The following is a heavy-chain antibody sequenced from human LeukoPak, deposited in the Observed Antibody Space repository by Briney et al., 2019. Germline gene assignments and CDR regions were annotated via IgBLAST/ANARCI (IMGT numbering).Heavy chain of an antibody. CDR2: INPTTGDT. D-gene: IGHD2-15*01. J-gene: IGHJ3*02. Sequence: GASVKVSCKASGYTFTSYYMHWVRQAPGQGLEWMGIINPTTGDTTYAQKFQGRLTMTRDMSTSTVYMELSSLTSGDTAVFYCARYGFSAVWQGGWHAFDIWGQGTVVTASS. CDR3: ARYGFSAVWQGGWHAFDI. CDR1: GYTFTSYY. V-gene: IGHV1-46*01.